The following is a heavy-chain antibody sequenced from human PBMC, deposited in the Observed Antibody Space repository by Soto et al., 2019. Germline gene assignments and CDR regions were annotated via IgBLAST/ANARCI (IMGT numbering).Heavy chain of an antibody. V-gene: IGHV3-23*01. Sequence: EVQRLKSWGGLVQPGGSLRLSCAASGFTFSSYAMSWFRQAPGKGLEWVSAISGSGGSTYYADSVKGRFTISRDNSKNTLYLQMNSLGAEDTAVYYCAKVGRQLEIYYYYYMDVWGKGTTVTVSS. CDR2: ISGSGGST. CDR1: GFTFSSYA. CDR3: AKVGRQLEIYYYYYMDV. J-gene: IGHJ6*03. D-gene: IGHD1-1*01.